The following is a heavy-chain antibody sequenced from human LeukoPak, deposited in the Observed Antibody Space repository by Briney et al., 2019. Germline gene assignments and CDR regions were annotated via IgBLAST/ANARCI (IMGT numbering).Heavy chain of an antibody. D-gene: IGHD5-18*01. CDR2: AFHGGTS. J-gene: IGHJ4*02. CDR3: ARQAEGSSSGPYFFDY. CDR1: GGSITTSRYY. Sequence: SESLSLTCTVSGGSITTSRYYWGCLRQPQGKVLEWFLSAFHGGTSYCNPSLKRRVTVSVDTSNNQFSLRLTSVTAADTALYYCARQAEGSSSGPYFFDYWGQGTLVTVSS. V-gene: IGHV4-39*01.